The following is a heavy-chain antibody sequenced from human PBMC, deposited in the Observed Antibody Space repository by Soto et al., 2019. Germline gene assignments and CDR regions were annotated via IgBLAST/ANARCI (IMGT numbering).Heavy chain of an antibody. CDR1: GFTFGDYA. V-gene: IGHV3-49*03. J-gene: IGHJ3*02. CDR2: IRSKAYGGTT. Sequence: GGSLRLSCTTSGFTFGDYAMSWFRQAPGMGLEWVGFIRSKAYGGTTEYAASVKDRFTISRDDSKSIAYLQMNSLKTEDTAVYYCSRDRTQPRRVSTIDSHAFDIWGQGTMVTVS. D-gene: IGHD3-22*01. CDR3: SRDRTQPRRVSTIDSHAFDI.